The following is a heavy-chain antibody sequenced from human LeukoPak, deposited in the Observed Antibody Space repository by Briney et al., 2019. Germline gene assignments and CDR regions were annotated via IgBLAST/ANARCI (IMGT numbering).Heavy chain of an antibody. CDR1: GGSIRSSYYY. Sequence: SETLSLTCTVSGGSIRSSYYYWSWIRQHPGKGLEWIGYIYYSGSTYYNPSLKSRVTISVDTSKNQLSLKLSSVTAADTAVYYWARDLGHDFWSGSPLGMDVWGQGTTVTVSS. CDR2: IYYSGST. CDR3: ARDLGHDFWSGSPLGMDV. V-gene: IGHV4-31*03. D-gene: IGHD3-3*01. J-gene: IGHJ6*02.